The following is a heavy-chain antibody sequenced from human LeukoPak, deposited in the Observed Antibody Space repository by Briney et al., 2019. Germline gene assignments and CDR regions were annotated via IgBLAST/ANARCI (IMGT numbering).Heavy chain of an antibody. D-gene: IGHD6-6*01. CDR3: TRAAEDSSTRTGDYWCYGMDV. CDR1: GFTFGEYA. CDR2: IRSKPYGGTT. Sequence: GGSLRLSCTGSGFTFGEYAVSWFRQAPGKGLEWVGFIRSKPYGGTTEYAASVRGRFFISRDDSNSIAYLQMTSLKTEDTGLYYCTRAAEDSSTRTGDYWCYGMDVWGQGTTVTVSS. V-gene: IGHV3-49*03. J-gene: IGHJ6*02.